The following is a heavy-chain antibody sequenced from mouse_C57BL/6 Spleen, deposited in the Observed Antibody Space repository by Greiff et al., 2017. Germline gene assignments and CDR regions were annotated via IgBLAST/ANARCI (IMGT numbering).Heavy chain of an antibody. CDR2: IYPGSGST. CDR1: GYTFTSYW. V-gene: IGHV1-55*01. Sequence: QVQLQQPGAELVKPGASVKMSCKASGYTFTSYWITWVKQRPGQGLEWIGDIYPGSGSTNYNEKFKSKATLTVDTSSSTAYMQLSSLTSEDSAVYYCAREGTTVVARGYFDVWGTGTTVTVSS. J-gene: IGHJ1*03. CDR3: AREGTTVVARGYFDV. D-gene: IGHD1-1*01.